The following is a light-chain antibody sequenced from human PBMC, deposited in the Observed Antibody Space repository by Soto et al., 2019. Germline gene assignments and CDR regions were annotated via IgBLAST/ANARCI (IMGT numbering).Light chain of an antibody. Sequence: EIVMTQSPATLSLSPGERATLSCGASQSVSSRYLACYQQKPGLATSLLIYDASSRATGIPDRFSGSGSGTEFTLTISRLEPEDFALYYCQQYGSSPSITFGQGTRLEIK. V-gene: IGKV3D-20*01. CDR1: QSVSSRY. CDR3: QQYGSSPSIT. CDR2: DAS. J-gene: IGKJ5*01.